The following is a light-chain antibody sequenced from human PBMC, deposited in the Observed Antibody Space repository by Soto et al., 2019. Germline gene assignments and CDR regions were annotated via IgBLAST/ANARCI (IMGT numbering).Light chain of an antibody. V-gene: IGKV3-11*01. CDR2: DTS. CDR3: QQRGNWPPGFT. Sequence: IVMTQSPATLCVSPGDGATLSCRASQGIGSTLAWYQHKPGQTPRLLIYDTSNRATGIPARFSGSGSGTDFTLTISSLEPEDFAVYYCQQRGNWPPGFTFGPGTKVDI. J-gene: IGKJ3*01. CDR1: QGIGST.